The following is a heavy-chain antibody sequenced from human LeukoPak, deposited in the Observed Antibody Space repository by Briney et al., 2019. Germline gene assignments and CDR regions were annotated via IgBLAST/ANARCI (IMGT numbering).Heavy chain of an antibody. CDR1: GYTFTSYY. D-gene: IGHD1-26*01. CDR2: INPSGGST. Sequence: ASVKVSCKASGYTFTSYYMHWMRQAHGQGLEWMGIINPSGGSTSYAKKFQGRVTMTRDTSPSTVYMELSSLISEDTAVYYCAREKRDSGSYYYFVYGGQGTLVTVSS. J-gene: IGHJ4*02. V-gene: IGHV1-46*01. CDR3: AREKRDSGSYYYFVY.